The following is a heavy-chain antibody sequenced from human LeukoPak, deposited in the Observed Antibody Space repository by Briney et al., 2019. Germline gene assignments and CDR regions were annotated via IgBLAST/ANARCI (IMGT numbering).Heavy chain of an antibody. CDR2: MYTGGTT. CDR3: AKDEATSGGGLAS. CDR1: GFTVSGTH. Sequence: PGGSLRLSCAASGFTVSGTHMSWVRQAPGKGLEWVSAMYTGGTTYYADSVKGRFTISRDNSRNTLFLHMSSLSADDTAVYYCAKDEATSGGGLASWGQGTLVTVSS. V-gene: IGHV3-53*01. D-gene: IGHD3-16*01. J-gene: IGHJ4*02.